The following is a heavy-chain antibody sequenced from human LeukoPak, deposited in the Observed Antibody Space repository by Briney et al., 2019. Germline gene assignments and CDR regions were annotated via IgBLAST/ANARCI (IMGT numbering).Heavy chain of an antibody. D-gene: IGHD6-13*01. V-gene: IGHV1-2*02. CDR1: GYTFSAYY. J-gene: IGHJ4*02. CDR3: ARVKAVWSYSSSWWFSGSYSIGSFDY. CDR2: TNPNSGDT. Sequence: ASVKVSCKASGYTFSAYYIHWVRQAPGQGLEWMGWTNPNSGDTNYAQKFQDRVTMTRDTSISTAYMELSRLRSEDTAVYYCARVKAVWSYSSSWWFSGSYSIGSFDYWGQGTLVTVSS.